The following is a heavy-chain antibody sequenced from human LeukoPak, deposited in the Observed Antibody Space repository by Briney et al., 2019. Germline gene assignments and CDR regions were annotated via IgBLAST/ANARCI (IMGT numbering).Heavy chain of an antibody. J-gene: IGHJ3*02. Sequence: SETLSLTCAVYGGSFSGYYWSWIRQPAGKGLEWIGRIYTSGSTNYNPSLKSRVTMSVDTSKNQFSLKLSSVTAADTAVYYCASTGYSSGWGAFDIWGQGTMVTVSS. CDR1: GGSFSGYY. CDR2: IYTSGST. V-gene: IGHV4-59*10. CDR3: ASTGYSSGWGAFDI. D-gene: IGHD6-19*01.